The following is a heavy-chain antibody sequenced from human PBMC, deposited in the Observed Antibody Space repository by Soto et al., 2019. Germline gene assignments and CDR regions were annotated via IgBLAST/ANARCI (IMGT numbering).Heavy chain of an antibody. J-gene: IGHJ5*02. CDR1: GGSISSGGYS. CDR2: IYHSGST. CDR3: AGEGAAAGRATGNWFDP. V-gene: IGHV4-30-2*01. Sequence: QLQLQESGSGLVKPSQTLSLTCAVSGGSISSGGYSWSWIRQPPGKGLEWIGYIYHSGSTYYNPSLKSRVTISVDRSKNQFSRKLSSVTAADTAVYYCAGEGAAAGRATGNWFDPWGQGTLVTVSS. D-gene: IGHD6-13*01.